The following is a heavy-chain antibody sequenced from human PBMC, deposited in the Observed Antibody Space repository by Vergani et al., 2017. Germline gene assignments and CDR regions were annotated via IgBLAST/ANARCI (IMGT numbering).Heavy chain of an antibody. CDR2: NIPIFGTA. CDR3: ARDDPHQRGRXYCSGGRCPRAFDI. Sequence: QVQLVQSGAEVKKPGSSVKVSCKASGGTFSSYAISWVRQAPGQGLEWMGGNIPIFGTANYAQKFQGRVTITADESTSTAYMELSSLISEDTAVYYCARDDPHQRGRXYCSGGRCPRAFDIWGQGTMVTVS. V-gene: IGHV1-69*12. CDR1: GGTFSSYA. J-gene: IGHJ3*02. D-gene: IGHD2-15*01.